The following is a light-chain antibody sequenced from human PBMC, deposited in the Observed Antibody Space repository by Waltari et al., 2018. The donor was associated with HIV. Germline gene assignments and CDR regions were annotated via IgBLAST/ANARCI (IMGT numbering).Light chain of an antibody. CDR3: QQYYTTPLS. CDR1: QSVLYSATKKNS. V-gene: IGKV4-1*01. J-gene: IGKJ4*01. Sequence: DFVMTQSPDSLAVSLGERATINCKSSQSVLYSATKKNSLSWYQQTRGQPPKLLIFLFSTQESVVPARFSGGGSATTFTLPINNRQAADVAVYYCQQYYTTPLSFGGGTKVEIK. CDR2: LFS.